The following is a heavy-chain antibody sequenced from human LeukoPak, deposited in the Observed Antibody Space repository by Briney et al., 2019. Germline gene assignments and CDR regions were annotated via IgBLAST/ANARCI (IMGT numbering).Heavy chain of an antibody. CDR1: GESFSGYY. Sequence: SETLSLTCRVDGESFSGYYWIWIRQPPGKGLEWIGEINHSGSTNYNPSLKSRVTLSVDTSKSQFSLKVTSVTAADTAMYYCARGQFWRGSEIRVWGQGALVTVSS. CDR3: ARGQFWRGSEIRV. J-gene: IGHJ4*02. V-gene: IGHV4-34*01. D-gene: IGHD1-26*01. CDR2: INHSGST.